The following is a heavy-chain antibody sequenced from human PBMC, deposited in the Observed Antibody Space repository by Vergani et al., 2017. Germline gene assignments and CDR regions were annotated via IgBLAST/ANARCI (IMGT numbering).Heavy chain of an antibody. CDR1: GYTLTELS. CDR2: FDPEDGET. V-gene: IGHV1-24*01. J-gene: IGHJ4*02. D-gene: IGHD3-10*01. Sequence: QVQLVQSGAEVKKPGASVKVSCKVSGYTLTELSMHWVRQAPGKGLEWMGGFDPEDGETIYAQKLQGRVTMTTDTPTSTAYMELRRLRSDDTAVYYCARPDQDYGSGSYYNYYFDYWGQGTLVTVSS. CDR3: ARPDQDYGSGSYYNYYFDY.